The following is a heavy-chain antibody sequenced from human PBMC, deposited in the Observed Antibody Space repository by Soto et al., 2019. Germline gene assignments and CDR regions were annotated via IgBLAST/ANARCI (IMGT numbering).Heavy chain of an antibody. CDR2: INPNSGGT. CDR1: GYTFTGYY. V-gene: IGHV1-2*04. J-gene: IGHJ4*02. D-gene: IGHD5-12*01. Sequence: ASVKVSCKASGYTFTGYYMHWVRQAPGQGLEWMGWINPNSGGTNYAQKFQGWVTMTRDTSISTAYMELGRLRSDDTAVYYCASNSGYDLSTFDYWGQGTLVTVSS. CDR3: ASNSGYDLSTFDY.